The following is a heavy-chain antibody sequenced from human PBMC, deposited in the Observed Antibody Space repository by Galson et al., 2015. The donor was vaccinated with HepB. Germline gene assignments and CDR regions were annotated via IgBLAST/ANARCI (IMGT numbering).Heavy chain of an antibody. V-gene: IGHV3-23*01. Sequence: SLRLSCAASGFSFSSSAMSRVRQAPGKGPEWVSGISGSGSGTYYADPVKGRFTISRDKSKNTLCLQMNSLRAEDTAVYYCAKGKNYYSSYWYFDLWGRGTLVTVSS. CDR2: ISGSGSGT. CDR3: AKGKNYYSSYWYFDL. D-gene: IGHD3-10*01. CDR1: GFSFSSSA. J-gene: IGHJ2*01.